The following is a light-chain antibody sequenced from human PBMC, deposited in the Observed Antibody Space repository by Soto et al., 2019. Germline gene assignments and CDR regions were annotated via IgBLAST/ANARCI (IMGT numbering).Light chain of an antibody. J-gene: IGKJ3*01. CDR3: QQYGSSPFT. V-gene: IGKV3-20*01. CDR1: QSVSSSY. Sequence: EIVLTQSPGTLSLSPGERATLSCRASQSVSSSYLAWYQQKPGQAPRLLIYGASSRATGIPDRFSGSGSGTNITPNISTLEPEDFAVDYCQQYGSSPFTVGPGTKVDIK. CDR2: GAS.